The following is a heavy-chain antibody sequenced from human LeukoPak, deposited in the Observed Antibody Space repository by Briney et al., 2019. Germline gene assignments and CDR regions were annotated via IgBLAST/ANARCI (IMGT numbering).Heavy chain of an antibody. J-gene: IGHJ4*02. V-gene: IGHV1-2*02. CDR2: INPNSGGT. CDR1: GYTFTGYY. Sequence: ASVKVSCKASGYTFTGYYMHWVRQAPGQGLEWMGWINPNSGGTNYAQKFQGRVTMTRDTSIRTAYMELSRLRSDDTAVYYCARDRGRDGYIFDYWGQATLVTVSS. D-gene: IGHD5-24*01. CDR3: ARDRGRDGYIFDY.